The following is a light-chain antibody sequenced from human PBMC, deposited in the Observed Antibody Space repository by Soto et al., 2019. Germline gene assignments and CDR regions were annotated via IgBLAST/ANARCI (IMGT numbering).Light chain of an antibody. CDR2: GAS. Sequence: VLTQSPGTLSLSAGQRATLSCRASQSVSCDYIAWYQQNSGQAPRLLIYGASTRATGIPARFSGSGSGTEFTLTISSLQSEDFAVYYCQQYNNWPPITFGQGTRLEIK. CDR1: QSVSCD. CDR3: QQYNNWPPIT. V-gene: IGKV3-15*01. J-gene: IGKJ5*01.